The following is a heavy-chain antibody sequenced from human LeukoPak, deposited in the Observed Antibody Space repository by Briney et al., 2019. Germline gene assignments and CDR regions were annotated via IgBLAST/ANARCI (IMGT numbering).Heavy chain of an antibody. CDR1: GFTFTSYA. CDR2: ISYDGSNK. CDR3: ASGKYRYGDNWFDP. D-gene: IGHD5-18*01. Sequence: SCKTSGFTFTSYAMHWVRQAPGKGLEWVAVISYDGSNKYYADSVKGRFTISRDNSKNTLYLQMNSLRAEDTAVYFCASGKYRYGDNWFDPWGQGTLVTVSS. V-gene: IGHV3-30*04. J-gene: IGHJ5*02.